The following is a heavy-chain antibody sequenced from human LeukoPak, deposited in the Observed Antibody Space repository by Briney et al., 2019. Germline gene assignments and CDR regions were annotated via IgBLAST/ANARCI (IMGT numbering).Heavy chain of an antibody. V-gene: IGHV3-21*01. Sequence: TGGSLRLSCAASGFALNSYTLSWVRQAPGKGLEWVSSISSTSAYIHYADSVKGRFTISRDNTDNVVYLQMNSLGAEDTAVYYCARVAVAGPTGWFDPWGQGTQVTVSS. D-gene: IGHD6-19*01. CDR3: ARVAVAGPTGWFDP. CDR1: GFALNSYT. CDR2: ISSTSAYI. J-gene: IGHJ5*02.